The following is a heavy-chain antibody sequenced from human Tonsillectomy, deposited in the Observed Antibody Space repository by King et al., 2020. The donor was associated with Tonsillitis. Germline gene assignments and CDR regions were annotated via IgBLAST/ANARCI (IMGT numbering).Heavy chain of an antibody. Sequence: VQLVESGGGLVQPGGSLKLSCAASGFTFSGSAMHWVRQASGKGLEWVGRIRGKANSYATAYAASVKGRFTISRDDSKNTADLQMNSLKTEDTAVYYCSTPGRIVGASFDYWGQGTLVTVSS. CDR3: STPGRIVGASFDY. D-gene: IGHD1-26*01. V-gene: IGHV3-73*02. J-gene: IGHJ4*02. CDR1: GFTFSGSA. CDR2: IRGKANSYAT.